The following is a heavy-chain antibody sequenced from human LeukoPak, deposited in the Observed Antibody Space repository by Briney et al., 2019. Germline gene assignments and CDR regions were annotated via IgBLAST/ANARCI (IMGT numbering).Heavy chain of an antibody. V-gene: IGHV3-21*04. CDR1: GFTFSSYS. Sequence: GGSLRLSCAASGFTFSSYSMNWVRQAPGKGLEWVSCISSGSGHIYYADSVKGRFTISRDNAKNSLYLQMNSLRAEDTAVYYCTNDPRLLALWGQGTLVTVSS. CDR2: ISSGSGHI. J-gene: IGHJ4*02. CDR3: TNDPRLLAL.